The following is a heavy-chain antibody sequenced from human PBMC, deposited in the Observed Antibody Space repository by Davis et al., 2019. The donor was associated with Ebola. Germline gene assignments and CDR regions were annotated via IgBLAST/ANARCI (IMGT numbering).Heavy chain of an antibody. J-gene: IGHJ5*02. CDR2: IIPVFRTA. V-gene: IGHV1-69*13. CDR1: GDTLTSYA. CDR3: ARGRGRFGELIKNWFDP. D-gene: IGHD3-10*01. Sequence: SVKVSCKAVGDTLTSYAMTWVRQAPGQGLEWMGGIIPVFRTANYAQKFQGRVTITADESTRTAYMELNGLRSEDTAVYYCARGRGRFGELIKNWFDPWGQGTLVTVSS.